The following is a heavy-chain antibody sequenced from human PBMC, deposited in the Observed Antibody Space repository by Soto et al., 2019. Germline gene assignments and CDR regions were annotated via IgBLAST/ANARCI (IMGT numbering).Heavy chain of an antibody. D-gene: IGHD6-19*01. CDR3: AKDRWIAVAAIGLYYYYGMDV. J-gene: IGHJ6*01. CDR2: ISYDGSNK. CDR1: DFTFSSYG. V-gene: IGHV3-30*18. Sequence: PWGSLRVSCASSDFTFSSYGMHWVRQAPGKGLDWLAVISYDGSNKYYADSVKGRFTISRDNSKNTLYLQMNSLRAEDTAVYYCAKDRWIAVAAIGLYYYYGMDVWGQGTTVTVSS.